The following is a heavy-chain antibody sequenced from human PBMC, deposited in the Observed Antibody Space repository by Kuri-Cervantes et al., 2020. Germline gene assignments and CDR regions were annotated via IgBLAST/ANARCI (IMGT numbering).Heavy chain of an antibody. Sequence: LRLSCAVSGGSISSGGYYWSWIRQHPGKGLEWIGYIYYSGSTYYNPSLKSRVTISVDTSKNQFSLKLSSVTAADTAVYYCARENYYGSGSYPWFDPWGQGTLVTVSS. V-gene: IGHV4-31*02. CDR3: ARENYYGSGSYPWFDP. J-gene: IGHJ5*02. CDR2: IYYSGST. CDR1: GGSISSGGYY. D-gene: IGHD3-10*01.